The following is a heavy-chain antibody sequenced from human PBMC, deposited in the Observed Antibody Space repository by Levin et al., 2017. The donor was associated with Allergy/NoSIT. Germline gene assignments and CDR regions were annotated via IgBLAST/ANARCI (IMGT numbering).Heavy chain of an antibody. CDR2: TYYRSKWFN. D-gene: IGHD6-6*01. J-gene: IGHJ5*02. Sequence: SQTLSLTCAISGDSLSNNSAAWNWIRQSPSRGLEWLGRTYYRSKWFNDYAVSVKSRMTINPDTSKNQFSLQLNSVTPEDTAVYYCARRHSSSSGLFDPWGQGTLVTVSS. CDR3: ARRHSSSSGLFDP. CDR1: GDSLSNNSAA. V-gene: IGHV6-1*01.